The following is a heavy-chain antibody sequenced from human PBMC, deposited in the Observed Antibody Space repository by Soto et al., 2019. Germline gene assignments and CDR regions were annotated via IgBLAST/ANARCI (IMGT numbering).Heavy chain of an antibody. J-gene: IGHJ4*02. V-gene: IGHV6-1*01. D-gene: IGHD5-12*01. CDR3: ARDEIVAGRFDS. CDR1: GDSVSSNSAA. Sequence: SQTLSLTCATSGDSVSSNSAAWNCIRQSPWRGLEWLGRTYYRSKWNDDYAVSVRSRAAISADTSKNQFSLQLSYVTPEDTAVYYCARDEIVAGRFDSWGQGTLVTVSS. CDR2: TYYRSKWND.